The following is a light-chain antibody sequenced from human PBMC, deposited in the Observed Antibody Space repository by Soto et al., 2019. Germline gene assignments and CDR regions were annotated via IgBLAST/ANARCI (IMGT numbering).Light chain of an antibody. J-gene: IGKJ4*01. Sequence: EIVLTQSPVTLSLSPGERATLSCRASQSVSTYLAWYQQKPGRAPRLLIYDASSRATGIPARFSGSGSGTDFTLTIRRLEPEDFAVYYCQQRSNWPSTFGGGTKVEIK. V-gene: IGKV3-11*01. CDR1: QSVSTY. CDR2: DAS. CDR3: QQRSNWPST.